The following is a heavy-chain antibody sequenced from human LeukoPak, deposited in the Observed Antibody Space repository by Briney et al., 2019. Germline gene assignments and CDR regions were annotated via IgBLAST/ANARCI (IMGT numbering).Heavy chain of an antibody. J-gene: IGHJ4*02. V-gene: IGHV4-31*03. CDR1: GGSISSGGYY. D-gene: IGHD3-22*01. CDR2: IYYSGST. CDR3: ARGSFYDSSGYIDY. Sequence: TLSLTCTVSGGSISSGGYYWSWIRQHPGKGLEWIGYIYYSGSTYYNPSLKSRVTISVDTSKNQFSLKLSSVTAADTAVYYCARGSFYDSSGYIDYWGQGTLVTVSS.